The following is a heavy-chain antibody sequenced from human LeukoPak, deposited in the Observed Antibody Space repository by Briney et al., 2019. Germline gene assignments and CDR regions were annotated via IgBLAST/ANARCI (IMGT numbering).Heavy chain of an antibody. CDR1: GGSFSGYY. CDR3: ARGLRGWEGWFDP. J-gene: IGHJ5*02. D-gene: IGHD6-19*01. Sequence: PSETLSLTCAVYGGSFSGYYWSWIRQPPGKGLEWIGRIYTSGSTNYNPSLKSRVTISVDTSKNQFSLKLSSVTAADTAVYYCARGLRGWEGWFDPWGQGTLVTVSS. CDR2: IYTSGST. V-gene: IGHV4-59*10.